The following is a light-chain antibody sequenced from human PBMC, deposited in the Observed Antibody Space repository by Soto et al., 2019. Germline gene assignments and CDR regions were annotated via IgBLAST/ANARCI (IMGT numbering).Light chain of an antibody. Sequence: DIQMTQSPSSLSASVGDRVTITCRASQSISSYLNWYQQKPGKAPKLLIYAASSLESGVPSRLSGSGSGTDFTLTINSLQPEDFATYYCLQSYSTPRSFGQGTRLEIK. J-gene: IGKJ5*01. CDR3: LQSYSTPRS. CDR1: QSISSY. V-gene: IGKV1-39*01. CDR2: AAS.